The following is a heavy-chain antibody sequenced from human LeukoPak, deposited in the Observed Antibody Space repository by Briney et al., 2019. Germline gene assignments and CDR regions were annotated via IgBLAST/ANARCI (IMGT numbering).Heavy chain of an antibody. CDR3: ARNNGMDV. J-gene: IGHJ6*02. CDR1: GFALSSHW. Sequence: GGSLRLSCAASGFALSSHWMTWVRQVPGRGPEWVANVNRDGSETYYLDSVKGRFTISKDNAKNSLYLQMNSLRAEDTTLYHCARNNGMDVWGQGTTVIVSS. V-gene: IGHV3-7*03. CDR2: VNRDGSET.